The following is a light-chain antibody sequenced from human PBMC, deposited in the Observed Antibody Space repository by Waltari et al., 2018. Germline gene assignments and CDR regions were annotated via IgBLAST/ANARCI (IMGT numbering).Light chain of an antibody. V-gene: IGLV2-14*03. CDR1: RDDYYNY. CDR2: YVS. J-gene: IGLJ2*01. Sequence: QSALTQPASLSGSPGQSITLSCPGARDDYYNYVCWYQHHPGKAPKLLIFYVSKRPSGVSNRFSGSKSGSTASLTISGLQAEDEADYFCSVKRGNSFVVFGGGTKLTVL. CDR3: SVKRGNSFVV.